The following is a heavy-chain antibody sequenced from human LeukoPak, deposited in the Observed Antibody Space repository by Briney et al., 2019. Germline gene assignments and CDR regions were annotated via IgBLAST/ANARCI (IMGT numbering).Heavy chain of an antibody. CDR2: INHSGST. D-gene: IGHD1-26*01. CDR1: GGSFSGYY. Sequence: SETLSLTCAVYGGSFSGYYWSWIRQPPGKGLEWIGEINHSGSTNYNPSLKSRVTISVDTSKNQFSLKLSSVTAADTAVYYCARSGYSGSYFTYYYYGMDGWGQGTTVTVSS. CDR3: ARSGYSGSYFTYYYYGMDG. V-gene: IGHV4-34*01. J-gene: IGHJ6*02.